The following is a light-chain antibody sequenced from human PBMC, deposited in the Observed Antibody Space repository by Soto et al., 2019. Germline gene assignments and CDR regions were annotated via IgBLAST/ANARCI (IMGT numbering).Light chain of an antibody. CDR2: EVT. CDR1: SSDVGGSNL. V-gene: IGLV2-8*01. Sequence: QSVLTQPPSASGSPGQTVTISCTGTSSDVGGSNLVSWYQQHPGKTPKLMIYEVTKRPLGVPDRFSGSKSGSTASLTVSGLQAEDEADYYCSSHAVNYNFIFGGGTQLTVL. J-gene: IGLJ2*01. CDR3: SSHAVNYNFI.